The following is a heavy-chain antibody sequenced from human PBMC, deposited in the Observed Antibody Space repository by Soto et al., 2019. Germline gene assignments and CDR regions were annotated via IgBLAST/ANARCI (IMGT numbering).Heavy chain of an antibody. V-gene: IGHV4-34*01. J-gene: IGHJ6*02. Sequence: QVQLQQWGAGLLKPSETLSLTCAVYGGSFSGYYWSWIRQPPGKGLEWIGEINHSGSTNYNPSLKSRVTIAVDTSKNRFSLQLSSVTAADTAVYYCARGQSVSYGSPIPCGMDVWGQGATVTVSS. CDR1: GGSFSGYY. CDR3: ARGQSVSYGSPIPCGMDV. CDR2: INHSGST. D-gene: IGHD5-18*01.